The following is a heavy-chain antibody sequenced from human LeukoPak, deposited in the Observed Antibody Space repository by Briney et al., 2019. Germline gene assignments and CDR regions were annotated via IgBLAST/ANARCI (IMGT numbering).Heavy chain of an antibody. Sequence: PGRSLRLSCAASGFTFDDYAMHWVRQAPGKGLEWVSGISWNSGSIGYADSVKGRFTISRDNAKNSLYLQMNSLRAEDTAVYYCARVASGYDYGFSPWGQGTLVTVSS. CDR1: GFTFDDYA. D-gene: IGHD5-12*01. CDR3: ARVASGYDYGFSP. J-gene: IGHJ5*02. CDR2: ISWNSGSI. V-gene: IGHV3-9*01.